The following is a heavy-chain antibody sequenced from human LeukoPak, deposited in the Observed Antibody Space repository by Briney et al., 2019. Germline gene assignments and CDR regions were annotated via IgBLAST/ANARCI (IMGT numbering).Heavy chain of an antibody. CDR3: ARHYDSSGYGY. D-gene: IGHD3-22*01. Sequence: GGSLRLSCAASGFTFSSYEMNWVRQAPGKGREWVSYISSSGSTIYYADSVEGRFTISRDNAKNSLYLQMNSLRAEDTAVYYCARHYDSSGYGYWGQGTLVTVSS. V-gene: IGHV3-48*03. J-gene: IGHJ4*02. CDR2: ISSSGSTI. CDR1: GFTFSSYE.